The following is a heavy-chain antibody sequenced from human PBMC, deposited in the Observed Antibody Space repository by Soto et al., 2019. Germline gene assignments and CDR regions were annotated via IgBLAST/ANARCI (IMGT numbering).Heavy chain of an antibody. CDR1: GFAFSNYA. J-gene: IGHJ4*02. CDR2: ISYNGGIK. Sequence: PGGSLRLSCAASGFAFSNYAIHWVRQAPGRGLEWVTFISYNGGIKYDAESVKGRFSISRDNSINTLYLQMNSLRAEDTAVYYCAREGSYYFDYWGQGTLVTVSS. V-gene: IGHV3-30-3*01. CDR3: AREGSYYFDY.